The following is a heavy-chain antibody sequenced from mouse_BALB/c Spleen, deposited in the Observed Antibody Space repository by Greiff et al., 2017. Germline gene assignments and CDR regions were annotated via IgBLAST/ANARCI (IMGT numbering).Heavy chain of an antibody. CDR3: ARNYDFFFAY. D-gene: IGHD2-4*01. CDR2: INPSTGYT. CDR1: GYTFTSYW. J-gene: IGHJ3*01. V-gene: IGHV1-7*01. Sequence: VQLQQSGADLAQPGASVKMSCKASGYTFTSYWMHWVQQRPGQGLEWIGYINPSTGYTEYNQKFKDKATLTADKSSSTAYMQLSSLTSEDSAVYYCARNYDFFFAYWGQGTLVTVSA.